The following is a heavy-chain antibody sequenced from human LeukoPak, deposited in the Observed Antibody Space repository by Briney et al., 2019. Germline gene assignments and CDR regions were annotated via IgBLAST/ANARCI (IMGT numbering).Heavy chain of an antibody. Sequence: PSETLSLTCAVYGGSFSGSYWSWIRQPPGKGLEWIGEINHSGSTNSNPSLKSRVTISVDTSKNQFSLKLTSVTAADTAVYYCAACSGGSCYGGYFDYWGQGTLVTVSS. V-gene: IGHV4-34*01. D-gene: IGHD2-15*01. CDR1: GGSFSGSY. CDR2: INHSGST. J-gene: IGHJ4*02. CDR3: AACSGGSCYGGYFDY.